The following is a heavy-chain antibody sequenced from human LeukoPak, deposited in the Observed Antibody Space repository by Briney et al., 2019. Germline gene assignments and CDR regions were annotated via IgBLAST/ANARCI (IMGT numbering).Heavy chain of an antibody. D-gene: IGHD3-10*01. CDR2: IYYTGST. CDR3: ARHYGP. V-gene: IGHV4-39*01. CDR1: GDSSSSDSYY. Sequence: PSETLSLTCTISGDSSSSDSYYGGWVRQPPGKGLEWIGNIYYTGSTYYNPSLKSRVTMSVDTFKNQFFLKLSSMTATDTAVYYCARHYGPWGQGTLVTVSS. J-gene: IGHJ4*02.